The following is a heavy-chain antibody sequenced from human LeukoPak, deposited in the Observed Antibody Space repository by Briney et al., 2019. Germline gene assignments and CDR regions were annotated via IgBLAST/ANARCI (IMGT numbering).Heavy chain of an antibody. CDR2: ISGSGGST. V-gene: IGHV3-23*01. CDR1: GFTFSSYA. J-gene: IGHJ6*03. D-gene: IGHD1-26*01. Sequence: GGSLRLSCAASGFTFSSYAMSWVRQAPGKGLEWVSAISGSGGSTYYADSVKGRFTISRDNSKNTLYLQMNSLRAEDTAVYSCARSYSLYYYYMDVWGKGTTVTVSS. CDR3: ARSYSLYYYYMDV.